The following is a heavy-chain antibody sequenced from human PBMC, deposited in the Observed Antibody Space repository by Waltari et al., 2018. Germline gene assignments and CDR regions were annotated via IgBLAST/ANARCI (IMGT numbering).Heavy chain of an antibody. J-gene: IGHJ3*02. CDR1: GFTFDDYA. D-gene: IGHD6-19*01. Sequence: EVQLVASGGGLVQPGRSLRLSCAASGFTFDDYAMHWVRQAPGKGLEWVSGISWNSGRVVYADSVKGRFTISRDNAKNSLHLQMNSLRAEDTALYYCAKPQWLSPDAFDIWGQGTMVTVSS. V-gene: IGHV3-9*01. CDR3: AKPQWLSPDAFDI. CDR2: ISWNSGRV.